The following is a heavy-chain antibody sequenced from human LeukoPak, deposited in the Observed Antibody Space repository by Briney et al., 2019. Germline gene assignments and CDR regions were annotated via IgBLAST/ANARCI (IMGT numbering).Heavy chain of an antibody. CDR3: ARHNWFRFDY. J-gene: IGHJ4*02. D-gene: IGHD1-20*01. CDR2: IKHDGSET. CDR1: GFSFDAYS. Sequence: PGGSLRLSCTASGFSFDAYSMTWVRQAPGKGLEWVANIKHDGSETYYADSVRGRVTISRDNAKNSVYLQMNSLRAEDTAVYFCARHNWFRFDYWGQGTLVTASS. V-gene: IGHV3-7*01.